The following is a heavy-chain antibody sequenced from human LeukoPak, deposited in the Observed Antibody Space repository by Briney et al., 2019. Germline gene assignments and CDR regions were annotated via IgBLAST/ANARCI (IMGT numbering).Heavy chain of an antibody. D-gene: IGHD4-17*01. CDR1: GFAFSDFY. CDR2: ITRSGPTI. V-gene: IGHV3-11*04. J-gene: IGHJ4*02. CDR3: ARDRLHYGEYEKTFDY. Sequence: PGGSLRLSCAASGFAFSDFYMSWIRQAPGKGLEWVSYITRSGPTIYYADSVKGRFTISRDNAKNSLYLQMDSLRAEDTAVYYCARDRLHYGEYEKTFDYWGQGTLVTVSS.